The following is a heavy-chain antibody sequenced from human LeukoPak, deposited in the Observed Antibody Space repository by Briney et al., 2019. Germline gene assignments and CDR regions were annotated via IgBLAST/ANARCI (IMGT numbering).Heavy chain of an antibody. CDR1: GGTFSSYG. Sequence: SAKVSCKASGGTFSSYGISWVRQAPGQGLEWMGGIIPIFATANYAQKFQGRVTITADESTSTAYMELSSLRSEDTAVYYCARLDEYSSSSRYYGMDVWGQGTTVTVSS. V-gene: IGHV1-69*13. CDR2: IIPIFATA. D-gene: IGHD6-6*01. CDR3: ARLDEYSSSSRYYGMDV. J-gene: IGHJ6*02.